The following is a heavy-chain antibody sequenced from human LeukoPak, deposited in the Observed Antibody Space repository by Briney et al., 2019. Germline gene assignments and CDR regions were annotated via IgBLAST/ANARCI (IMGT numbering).Heavy chain of an antibody. CDR1: GFTLSNYW. CDR3: ARRPPHGSGISWLDY. J-gene: IGHJ4*02. CDR2: IEQDGSQR. D-gene: IGHD6-13*01. V-gene: IGHV3-7*01. Sequence: GGSLRLSCAASGFTLSNYWMNWVRQAPGKGLEWVAYIEQDGSQRSYVDSVNGRFTISRDSAKNSLFLQMNSLRVEDTAIYYCARRPPHGSGISWLDYWGQGTLVTVSS.